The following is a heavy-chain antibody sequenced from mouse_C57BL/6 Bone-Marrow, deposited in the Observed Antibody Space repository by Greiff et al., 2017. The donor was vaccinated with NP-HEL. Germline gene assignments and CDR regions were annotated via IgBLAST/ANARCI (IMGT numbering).Heavy chain of an antibody. V-gene: IGHV1-69*01. D-gene: IGHD2-2*01. CDR3: AREGLREMDY. CDR2: IDPSDSYT. J-gene: IGHJ4*01. CDR1: GYTFTSYW. Sequence: QVQLQQPGAELVMPGASVKLSCKASGYTFTSYWMHWVKQRPGQGLVWIGEIDPSDSYTNYNQKFKGKSTLTVDKSSSTAYMQLSSLTSEDSAVYYCAREGLREMDYWGQGTSVTVSS.